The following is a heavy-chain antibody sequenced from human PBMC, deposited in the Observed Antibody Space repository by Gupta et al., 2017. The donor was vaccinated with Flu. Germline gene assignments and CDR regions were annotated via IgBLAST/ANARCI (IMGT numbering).Heavy chain of an antibody. CDR1: GFTFSSYD. J-gene: IGHJ4*02. CDR3: ARVWDPDNDGYRDKNNFDY. D-gene: IGHD1-1*01. CDR2: MNPNSGNT. Sequence: QVQLVQSGAEVKQPGASVKVSCKASGFTFSSYDVSWVRQASGQGLQWMGWMNPNSGNTGYAQKFQGRGTMTRDTSINTAYMELSSLTYEDTVVYYCARVWDPDNDGYRDKNNFDYWGQGTLVTVSS. V-gene: IGHV1-8*01.